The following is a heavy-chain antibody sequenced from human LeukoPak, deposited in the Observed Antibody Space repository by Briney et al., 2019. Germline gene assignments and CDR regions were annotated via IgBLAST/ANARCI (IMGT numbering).Heavy chain of an antibody. CDR1: GYSISSGFY. CDR3: ARGRPTSDY. D-gene: IGHD6-6*01. J-gene: IGHJ4*02. V-gene: IGHV4-38-2*02. Sequence: PSETLSLTCTVSGYSISSGFYWGWIRQPPGKGLEWIGSMYYSETTYYNPSLKSRVTISLDTSKNQFSLKLSSVTAADTAVYYCARGRPTSDYWGQGTLVTVSS. CDR2: MYYSETT.